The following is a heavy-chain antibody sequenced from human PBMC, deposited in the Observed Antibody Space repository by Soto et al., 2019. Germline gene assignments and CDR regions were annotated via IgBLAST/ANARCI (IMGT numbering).Heavy chain of an antibody. D-gene: IGHD3-3*01. CDR3: AKDLRITIFGVVNPYYYHGMDV. Sequence: PGGSLRLSCAASGFTFSDHGMHWVRQAPGKGLEWVAVISYDGSNKKYVDSVEGRFSISRDNSKNTLYLQMNSLGAEDTAVYYCAKDLRITIFGVVNPYYYHGMDVWGQGTTVTVSS. CDR1: GFTFSDHG. V-gene: IGHV3-30*18. CDR2: ISYDGSNK. J-gene: IGHJ6*02.